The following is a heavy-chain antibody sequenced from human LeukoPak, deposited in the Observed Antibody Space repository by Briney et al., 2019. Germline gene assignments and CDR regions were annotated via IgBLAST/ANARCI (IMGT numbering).Heavy chain of an antibody. CDR2: ISGSGGST. V-gene: IGHV3-23*01. CDR3: TKQGYCSGAICHGDYYYGMDV. Sequence: PGGSLRLSCAACGFPFSIYAMSWVRQAPGKGPEWVSFISGSGGSTYYADSVKGRFTISRDNSKNALYLQMSSLRADDTAIYYCTKQGYCSGAICHGDYYYGMDVWGQGTTVTVSS. J-gene: IGHJ6*02. CDR1: GFPFSIYA. D-gene: IGHD2-15*01.